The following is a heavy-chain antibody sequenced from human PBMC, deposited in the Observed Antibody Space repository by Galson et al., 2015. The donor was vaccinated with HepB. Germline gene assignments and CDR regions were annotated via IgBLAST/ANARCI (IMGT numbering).Heavy chain of an antibody. D-gene: IGHD3-22*01. V-gene: IGHV3-23*01. J-gene: IGHJ3*02. Sequence: SLRLSCAASGFTFSSYAMSWVRQAPGKGLEWVSAISGSGGSTYYADSVKGRFTISRDNSKNTLYLQMNSLRAEDTAVYYCAKVPITMIVVVFAFDIWGQGTMVTVSS. CDR1: GFTFSSYA. CDR2: ISGSGGST. CDR3: AKVPITMIVVVFAFDI.